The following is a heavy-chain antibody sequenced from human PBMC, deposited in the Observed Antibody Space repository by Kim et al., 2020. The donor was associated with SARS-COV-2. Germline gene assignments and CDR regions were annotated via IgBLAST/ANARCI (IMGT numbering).Heavy chain of an antibody. CDR2: IYSGGST. V-gene: IGHV3-53*01. J-gene: IGHJ3*02. CDR3: ARSLREPTRFPSAFDI. Sequence: GGSLRLSCAASGFTVSSNYMSWVRQAPGKGLEWVSVIYSGGSTYYADSVKGRFTISRDNSKNTLYLQMNSLRAEDTAVYYCARSLREPTRFPSAFDIWGQGTMVTVSS. D-gene: IGHD1-1*01. CDR1: GFTVSSNY.